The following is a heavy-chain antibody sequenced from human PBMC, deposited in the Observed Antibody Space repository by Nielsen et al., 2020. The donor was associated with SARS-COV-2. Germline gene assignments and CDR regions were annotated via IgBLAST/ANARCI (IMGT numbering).Heavy chain of an antibody. J-gene: IGHJ4*02. CDR2: ISGTSGTI. CDR1: GFTFSSYS. V-gene: IGHV3-48*01. Sequence: GESLKISCGASGFTFSSYSMNWVRQAPGKGLEWLSYISGTSGTISYADSVRGRFTISRDNAKNSLFLQMNSLRAEDTAVYYCARDLNWGLDYWGQGTLVTVSS. CDR3: ARDLNWGLDY. D-gene: IGHD7-27*01.